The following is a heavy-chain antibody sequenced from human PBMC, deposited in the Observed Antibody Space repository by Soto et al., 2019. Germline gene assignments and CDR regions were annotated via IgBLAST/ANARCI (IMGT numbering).Heavy chain of an antibody. CDR2: FSGSGGAT. V-gene: IGHV3-23*01. CDR3: AKAVGDY. Sequence: GGSLRLSCAASGFIASNYAMSWVRQAPGKGLEWVSGFSGSGGATFYADSVKGRFTISRDSSKNTIYLQMDRLRADDTAVYYCAKAVGDYWGRGTLVTVSS. J-gene: IGHJ4*02. CDR1: GFIASNYA. D-gene: IGHD1-26*01.